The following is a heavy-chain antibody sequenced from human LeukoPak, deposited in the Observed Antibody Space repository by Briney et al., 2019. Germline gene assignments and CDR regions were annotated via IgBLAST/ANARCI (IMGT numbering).Heavy chain of an antibody. V-gene: IGHV4-59*01. D-gene: IGHD6-13*01. J-gene: IGHJ4*02. CDR2: FYYSGST. CDR3: ARASGWYVFDY. CDR1: VGSISSYY. Sequence: PSETLSLTCTVSVGSISSYYWSWIRQPPGKGLEWIGYFYYSGSTNYNPSLKSRVTISVDTSKNQFSLKLSSVTAADTAVYYCARASGWYVFDYWGQGTLVTVSS.